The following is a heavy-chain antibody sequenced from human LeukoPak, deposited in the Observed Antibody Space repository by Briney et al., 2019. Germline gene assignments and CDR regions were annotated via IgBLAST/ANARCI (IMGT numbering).Heavy chain of an antibody. D-gene: IGHD6-13*01. CDR1: GYSISSGYY. CDR3: ARAAAGPDY. J-gene: IGHJ4*02. CDR2: INHSGST. V-gene: IGHV4-38-2*02. Sequence: SETLSLTCTVSGYSISSGYYWSWIRQPPGKGLEWIGEINHSGSTNYNPSLKSRVTISVDTSKNQFSLKLSSVTAADTAVYYCARAAAGPDYWGQGTLVTVSS.